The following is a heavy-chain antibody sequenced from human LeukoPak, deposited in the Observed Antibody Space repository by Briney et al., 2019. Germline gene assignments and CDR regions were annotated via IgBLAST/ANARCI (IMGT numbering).Heavy chain of an antibody. V-gene: IGHV3-66*01. CDR1: GFTVSSNY. D-gene: IGHD6-19*01. Sequence: GGSLRLSCAASGFTVSSNYMSWVRQAPGKGLEWVSVIYSGGSTYYADPVKGRFTTSRDNSKNTLYLQMNSLRAEDTAVYYCAREIPVAGTDYWGQGTLVTVSS. J-gene: IGHJ4*02. CDR3: AREIPVAGTDY. CDR2: IYSGGST.